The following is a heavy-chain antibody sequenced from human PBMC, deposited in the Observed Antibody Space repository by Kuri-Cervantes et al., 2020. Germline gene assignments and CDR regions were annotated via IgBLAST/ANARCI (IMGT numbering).Heavy chain of an antibody. V-gene: IGHV4-34*01. J-gene: IGHJ3*02. CDR3: ARDRDIVVVPARKKRLDAFDI. CDR2: INHSGST. D-gene: IGHD2-2*01. Sequence: SETLSLTCAVYGGSFSGYYWSWIRQPPGKGLEWIGEINHSGSTNYNPSLKSRVTISVDTSKNQFSLKLSSVTAADTAVYYCARDRDIVVVPARKKRLDAFDIWGQGTMVTVSS. CDR1: GGSFSGYY.